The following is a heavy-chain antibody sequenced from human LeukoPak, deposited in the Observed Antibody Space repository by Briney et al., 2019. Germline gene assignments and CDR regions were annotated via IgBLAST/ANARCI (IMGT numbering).Heavy chain of an antibody. CDR3: AREIWISGSYYNDGGFDY. J-gene: IGHJ4*02. Sequence: GGSLRLSCAASGFTSSSYEMNWVRQAPGKGLEWVSYIRSSGSTIYYADSVKGRFTISRDNAKNSLYLQMNSLRAEDTAVYYCAREIWISGSYYNDGGFDYWGQGTLVTVSS. V-gene: IGHV3-48*03. CDR2: IRSSGSTI. CDR1: GFTSSSYE. D-gene: IGHD3-10*01.